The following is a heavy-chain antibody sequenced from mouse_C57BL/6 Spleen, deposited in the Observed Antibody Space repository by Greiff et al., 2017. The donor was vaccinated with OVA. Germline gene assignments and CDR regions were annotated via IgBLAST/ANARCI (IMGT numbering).Heavy chain of an antibody. V-gene: IGHV1-15*01. Sequence: QVQLKESGAELVRPGASVTLSCKASGYTFTDYEMHWVKQTPVHGLEWIGAIDPETGGTAYNQKFKGKAILTADKSSSTAYMELRSLTSEDSAVYYCTRMATWLGDAMDYWGQGTSVTVSS. CDR2: IDPETGGT. CDR1: GYTFTDYE. CDR3: TRMATWLGDAMDY. J-gene: IGHJ4*01. D-gene: IGHD1-2*01.